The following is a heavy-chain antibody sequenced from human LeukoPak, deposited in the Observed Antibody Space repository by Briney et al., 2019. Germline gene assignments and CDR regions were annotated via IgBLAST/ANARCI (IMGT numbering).Heavy chain of an antibody. D-gene: IGHD2-21*02. CDR2: ISSNGGST. J-gene: IGHJ3*02. CDR3: ARDGAYCGGDCYPGAFDI. V-gene: IGHV3-64*01. Sequence: GGSLRLSCAASGFTFSSYAMPWVRQAPGKGLEYVSAISSNGGSTYYANSVKGRFTISRDNSKNTLYLQMGSLRAEDMAVYYCARDGAYCGGDCYPGAFDIWGQGTMVTVSS. CDR1: GFTFSSYA.